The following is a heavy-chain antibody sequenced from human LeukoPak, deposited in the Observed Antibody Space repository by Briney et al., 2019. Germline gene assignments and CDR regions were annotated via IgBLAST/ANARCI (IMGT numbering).Heavy chain of an antibody. CDR2: ISYDGSNK. CDR1: GFTFSSYA. D-gene: IGHD3-22*01. Sequence: PGGSLRLSCAASGFTFSSYAMHRVRQALGKGLEWVAVISYDGSNKYYADSVKGRFTISRDNSKNTLYLQMNSLRAEDTAVYYCARDHVINYYDSSAPSQEPDYWGQGTLVAVSS. J-gene: IGHJ4*02. V-gene: IGHV3-30-3*01. CDR3: ARDHVINYYDSSAPSQEPDY.